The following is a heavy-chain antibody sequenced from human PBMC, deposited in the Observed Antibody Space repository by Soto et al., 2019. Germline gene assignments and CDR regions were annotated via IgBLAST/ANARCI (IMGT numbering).Heavy chain of an antibody. CDR3: AKGGGYSYGVFDL. V-gene: IGHV3-23*01. CDR2: ISNTGATT. CDR1: GFSITKHA. J-gene: IGHJ4*02. Sequence: VQLLESGGGLMQPGGSLRLSCSTSGFSITKHAMNWVRQAPGKGLEWVSTISNTGATTYYAASVKGRFTVSRDNSNNGVFLQMKSLRAEDTAVYYCAKGGGYSYGVFDLWGQGTLVTVSS. D-gene: IGHD5-18*01.